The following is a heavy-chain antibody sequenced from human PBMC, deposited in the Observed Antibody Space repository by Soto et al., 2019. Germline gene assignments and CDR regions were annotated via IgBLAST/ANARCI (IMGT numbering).Heavy chain of an antibody. Sequence: SVEVSWKAAGGSFSIYAVSWVRQTPVQGLEWMGGIIPIFGTANYAQKFQGRVTITADKSTSTAYMELSSLRSEDTAVYYCAAVAASPNAFDICGQGTMVTVSS. J-gene: IGHJ3*02. D-gene: IGHD6-19*01. V-gene: IGHV1-69*06. CDR2: IIPIFGTA. CDR3: AAVAASPNAFDI. CDR1: GGSFSIYA.